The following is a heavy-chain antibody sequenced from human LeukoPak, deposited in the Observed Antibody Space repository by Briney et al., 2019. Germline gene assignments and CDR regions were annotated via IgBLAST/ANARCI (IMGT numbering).Heavy chain of an antibody. CDR2: INPNSGGT. V-gene: IGHV1-2*02. Sequence: ASVKVSCNASGYTFTGNYMYWVRQAPGQGLEWMGWINPNSGGTNYAQKFQGRVTMTRDTSISTAYMELSRLRSDDTAVYYCARQVGQQPYFDYWGQGTLVTVSS. CDR1: GYTFTGNY. CDR3: ARQVGQQPYFDY. J-gene: IGHJ4*02. D-gene: IGHD6-13*01.